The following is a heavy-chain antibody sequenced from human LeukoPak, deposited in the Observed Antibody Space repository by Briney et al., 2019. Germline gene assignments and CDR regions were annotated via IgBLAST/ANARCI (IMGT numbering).Heavy chain of an antibody. D-gene: IGHD1-26*01. CDR1: GGSISSGSYY. J-gene: IGHJ3*02. Sequence: SQTLSLTCTVSGGSISSGSYYWSWIRQPAGKGLEWIGRIYTSGSTNYNPSLKSRVTISVDTSKNQFSLKLSSVTAADTAVYYCVIGSSYLEGAFDIWGQGTMVTVSS. CDR2: IYTSGST. CDR3: VIGSSYLEGAFDI. V-gene: IGHV4-61*02.